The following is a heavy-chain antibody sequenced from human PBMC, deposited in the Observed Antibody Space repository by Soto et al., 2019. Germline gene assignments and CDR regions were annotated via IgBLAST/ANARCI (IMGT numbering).Heavy chain of an antibody. CDR2: IWQDGTNK. J-gene: IGHJ6*02. CDR3: ARDARPWFWDV. CDR1: GFTFKNYG. Sequence: QVQLVESGGGVVQPGRSLRLSCVASGFTFKNYGMHWVRQAPGKGLEWVAVIWQDGTNKYYADTLKGRFTISRDNSKNTVVLEVNSLRAEDTAVYYCARDARPWFWDVWGQGTTVTVSS. D-gene: IGHD3-10*01. V-gene: IGHV3-33*01.